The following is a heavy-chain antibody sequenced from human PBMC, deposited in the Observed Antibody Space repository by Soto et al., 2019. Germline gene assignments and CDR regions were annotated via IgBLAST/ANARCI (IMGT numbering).Heavy chain of an antibody. D-gene: IGHD6-19*01. CDR2: IKTKTEGETT. CDR1: GFTFTNAW. Sequence: PGGSLRLSCAASGFTFTNAWMNWVRQAPGKGLEWVGHIKTKTEGETTDYAAPVKGRFSISRDDSKNTQSLQMNGLRSEDTAVYYCAADVPKAGAGEFDYWGQGILVTVSS. V-gene: IGHV3-15*01. CDR3: AADVPKAGAGEFDY. J-gene: IGHJ4*02.